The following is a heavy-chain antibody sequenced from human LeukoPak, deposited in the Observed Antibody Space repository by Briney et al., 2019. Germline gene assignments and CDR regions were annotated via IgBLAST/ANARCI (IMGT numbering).Heavy chain of an antibody. CDR2: IYYSGST. Sequence: WVRQAPGKGLEWIGSIYYSGSTYYNPSLKSRVTISVDTSKNQFSLKLSSVTAADTAVYYCARRTGITIFGVVRNWFDPWGQGTLVTVSS. V-gene: IGHV4-39*01. CDR3: ARRTGITIFGVVRNWFDP. D-gene: IGHD3-3*01. J-gene: IGHJ5*02.